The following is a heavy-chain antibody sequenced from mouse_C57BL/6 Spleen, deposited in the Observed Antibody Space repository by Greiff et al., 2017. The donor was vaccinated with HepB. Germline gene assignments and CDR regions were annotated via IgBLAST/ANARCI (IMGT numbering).Heavy chain of an antibody. D-gene: IGHD1-1*01. CDR2: INPSTGGT. V-gene: IGHV1-42*01. CDR1: GYSFTGYY. J-gene: IGHJ3*01. Sequence: VQLQQSGPELVKPGASVKISCKASGYSFTGYYMNWVKQSPEKSLEWIGEINPSTGGTTYNQKFKAKATLTVDKSSSTAYMQLKSLTSEDSAVYYCARRGIYYYGSRLFAYWGQGTLVTVSA. CDR3: ARRGIYYYGSRLFAY.